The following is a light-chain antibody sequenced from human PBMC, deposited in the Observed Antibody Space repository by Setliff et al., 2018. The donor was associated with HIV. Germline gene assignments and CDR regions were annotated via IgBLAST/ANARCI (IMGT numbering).Light chain of an antibody. V-gene: IGLV2-14*01. J-gene: IGLJ1*01. CDR3: SSYTSSSTLYV. Sequence: QSVLAQPASVSGSPGQSITISCTGTSSDVGAYNYVSWYQQHPGKAPKLMIYDVSKRPSGVSNRFSGSKSGNTASLTISGLQAEDEADYYCSSYTSSSTLYVFGTGTKVTVL. CDR2: DVS. CDR1: SSDVGAYNY.